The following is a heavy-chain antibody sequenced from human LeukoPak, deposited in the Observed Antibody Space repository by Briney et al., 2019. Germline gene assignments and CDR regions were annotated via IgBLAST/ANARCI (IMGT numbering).Heavy chain of an antibody. V-gene: IGHV4-34*01. CDR2: INHSGST. D-gene: IGHD1-26*01. CDR1: GGSFSGYY. J-gene: IGHJ4*02. Sequence: SETLSLTCAVYGGSFSGYYWSWIRQPPGKGLEWIGEINHSGSTNYNPSLKSRVTISVDTSKNQFSLKLSSVTAADTAVYYCARAYTHSGRYYFFYWGQGTLVTVSS. CDR3: ARAYTHSGRYYFFY.